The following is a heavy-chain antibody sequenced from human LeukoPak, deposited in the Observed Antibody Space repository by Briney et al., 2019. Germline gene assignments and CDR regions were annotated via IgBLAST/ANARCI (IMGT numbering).Heavy chain of an antibody. CDR2: ISYDGSNK. J-gene: IGHJ4*02. CDR3: AKAGVSNNWLTPLDS. D-gene: IGHD1-1*01. CDR1: GFTFSSYA. V-gene: IGHV3-30-3*01. Sequence: PGGSLRLFCGASGFTFSSYAMHGVRQAPGKGLEGVADISYDGSNKYYADSVKGRFTISRDNSKNTLYLQMNSLRADDTAVYYCAKAGVSNNWLTPLDSWGQGTLVTVSS.